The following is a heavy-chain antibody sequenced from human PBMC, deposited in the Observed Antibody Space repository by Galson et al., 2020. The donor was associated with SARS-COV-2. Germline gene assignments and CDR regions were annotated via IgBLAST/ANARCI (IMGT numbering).Heavy chain of an antibody. CDR2: ISDSGST. V-gene: IGHV4-31*03. J-gene: IGHJ3*02. Sequence: ASETLSLTCTVSGGSISSGDYYWSWIRQHPGKGREWIGYISDSGSTHYSPSLKSRVIISVDTSKNQFSLKLTSVTAADTAVYFCARDRGAYYDLLTGYSAFDIWGQGTVVTIPS. CDR3: ARDRGAYYDLLTGYSAFDI. CDR1: GGSISSGDYY. D-gene: IGHD3-9*01.